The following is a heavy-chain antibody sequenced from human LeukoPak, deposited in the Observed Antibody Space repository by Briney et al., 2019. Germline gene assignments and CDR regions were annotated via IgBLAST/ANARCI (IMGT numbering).Heavy chain of an antibody. CDR3: ARPYGDYYGRPYYFDY. V-gene: IGHV4-39*01. CDR1: GGSISSSSYY. Sequence: SETLSLTCTVSGGSISSSSYYWGWIRQPPGKGLEWIGSIYYSGSTYYNPSLKSRATISVDTSKNQFSLKLSSVTAADTAVYYCARPYGDYYGRPYYFDYWGQGTLVTVSS. CDR2: IYYSGST. D-gene: IGHD4-17*01. J-gene: IGHJ4*02.